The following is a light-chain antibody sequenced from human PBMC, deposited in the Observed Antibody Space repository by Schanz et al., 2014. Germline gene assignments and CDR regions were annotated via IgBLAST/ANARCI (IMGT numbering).Light chain of an antibody. V-gene: IGLV2-8*01. Sequence: QSALTQPPSASGSPGQSVTISCTGTSTDVGGFNYVSWYQHHPGKPPKLIIYEVNKRPPGVPDRFSGSKSGNTASLTVSGLQAEDEADYYCSSYGGSNFVVFGGGTKLTVL. CDR3: SSYGGSNFVV. CDR2: EVN. J-gene: IGLJ2*01. CDR1: STDVGGFNY.